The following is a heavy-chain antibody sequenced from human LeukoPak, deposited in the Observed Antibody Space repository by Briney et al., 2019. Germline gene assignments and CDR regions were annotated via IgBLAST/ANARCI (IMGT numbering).Heavy chain of an antibody. CDR1: GFTFSSYG. V-gene: IGHV3-23*01. J-gene: IGHJ4*02. CDR2: ISGSGGST. CDR3: AILYSYASSFVDY. Sequence: GGSLRLSCTASGFTFSSYGMSWVRQAPGKGLEWVSAISGSGGSTYYADSVKGRFTISRDNSKNTLYLQMNSLRAEDTAVYYCAILYSYASSFVDYWGQGTLVTVSS. D-gene: IGHD5-18*01.